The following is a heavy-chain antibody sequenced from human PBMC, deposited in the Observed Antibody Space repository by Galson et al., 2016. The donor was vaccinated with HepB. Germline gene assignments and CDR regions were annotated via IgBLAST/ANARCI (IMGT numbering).Heavy chain of an antibody. V-gene: IGHV3-48*01. CDR3: ARDIYGPTYFYYYGLDV. CDR2: ITSSGGAI. D-gene: IGHD2/OR15-2a*01. Sequence: SLRLSCAASGFTFSPYAMHWVRQAPGKGLEWVSYITSSGGAIYYTDSVKGRFTISRDNAKNSLYLQMNSLRAEDTAVYYCARDIYGPTYFYYYGLDVWGEGTTVTVSA. CDR1: GFTFSPYA. J-gene: IGHJ6*04.